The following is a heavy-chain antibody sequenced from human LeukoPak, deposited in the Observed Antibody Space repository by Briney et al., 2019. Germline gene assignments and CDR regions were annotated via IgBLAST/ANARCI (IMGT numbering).Heavy chain of an antibody. D-gene: IGHD2-15*01. CDR2: INPNSGGT. J-gene: IGHJ4*02. CDR3: ARSTLFYCSGGSCYFDY. V-gene: IGHV1-2*02. CDR1: GYTFTGYY. Sequence: ASVKVSCKASGYTFTGYYMHWVRQAPGQGLEWMGWINPNSGGTNYAQKFQGRVTMTRDTSISTAYMGLSRLRSDATAVYYCARSTLFYCSGGSCYFDYWGQGTLVTVSS.